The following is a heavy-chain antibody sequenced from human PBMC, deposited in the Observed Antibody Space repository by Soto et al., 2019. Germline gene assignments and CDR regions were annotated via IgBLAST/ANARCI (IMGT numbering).Heavy chain of an antibody. J-gene: IGHJ6*02. D-gene: IGHD3-10*01. V-gene: IGHV4-34*01. Sequence: PSETLSLTCAFYGGSFDDFYWSWVRQSPGKGLEWVGEISHDGGTNYSPSLASRVSISVDTSKSQFSLHLRPVTAADTGLYYCARGQLVWYGDLTPYHRDMDVWGQGTTVTVSS. CDR3: ARGQLVWYGDLTPYHRDMDV. CDR1: GGSFDDFY. CDR2: ISHDGGT.